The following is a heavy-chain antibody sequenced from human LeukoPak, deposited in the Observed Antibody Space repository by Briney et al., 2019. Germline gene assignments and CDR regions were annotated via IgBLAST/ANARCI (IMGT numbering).Heavy chain of an antibody. CDR2: IYYSGST. CDR3: ARSVLLWFGELSDPFDY. V-gene: IGHV4-39*07. CDR1: GGSISSSSYY. Sequence: SETLSLTCTVSGGSISSSSYYWGWIRQPPGKGLEWTGSIYYSGSTYYNPSLKSRVTISVDTSKNQFSLKLSSVTAADTAVYYCARSVLLWFGELSDPFDYWGQGTLVTVSS. J-gene: IGHJ4*02. D-gene: IGHD3-10*01.